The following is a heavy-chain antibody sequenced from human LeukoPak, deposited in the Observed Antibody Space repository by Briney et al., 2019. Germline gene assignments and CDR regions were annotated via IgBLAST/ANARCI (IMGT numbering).Heavy chain of an antibody. Sequence: SETLSLTCTVPGGSISSYYWSWIRQPPGKGLEWIGYIYTSGSTNYNPSLKSRVTISVDTSKNQFSLKLSSVTAADTAVYYCARHFEWNDDPFFDYWGQGTLVTVSS. D-gene: IGHD1-1*01. V-gene: IGHV4-4*09. J-gene: IGHJ4*02. CDR1: GGSISSYY. CDR3: ARHFEWNDDPFFDY. CDR2: IYTSGST.